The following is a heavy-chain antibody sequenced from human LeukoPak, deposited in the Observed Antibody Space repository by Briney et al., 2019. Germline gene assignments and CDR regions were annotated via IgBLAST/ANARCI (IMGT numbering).Heavy chain of an antibody. CDR1: GYTYSSYT. V-gene: IGHV3-23*02. CDR2: IDGSGVTS. Sequence: GGSLRLSCAASGYTYSSYTMLWVRQAPGKGLEWVSAIDGSGVTSFYGDSVKARFTISRDNSKNTLYHQMNSLRAEDTALYYCAKRVAEQSTSWYIDIWGLGTMVTVSS. D-gene: IGHD6-19*01. CDR3: AKRVAEQSTSWYIDI. J-gene: IGHJ3*02.